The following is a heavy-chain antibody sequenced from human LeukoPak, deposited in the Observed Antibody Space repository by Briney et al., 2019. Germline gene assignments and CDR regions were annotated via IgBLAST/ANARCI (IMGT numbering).Heavy chain of an antibody. D-gene: IGHD1-26*01. CDR3: AKVLHSGSPRGIAFDI. Sequence: GGSLRLSCAASGFTFDDYAMHWVRHAPGKGLEWVSGISWNSGSIGYADSVKGRFTISRDNAKNSLYLQMNSLRAEDTALYYCAKVLHSGSPRGIAFDIWGQGTMVTVSS. V-gene: IGHV3-9*01. J-gene: IGHJ3*02. CDR2: ISWNSGSI. CDR1: GFTFDDYA.